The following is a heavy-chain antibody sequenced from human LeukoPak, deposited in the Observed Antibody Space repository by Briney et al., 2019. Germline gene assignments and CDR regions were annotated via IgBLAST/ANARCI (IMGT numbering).Heavy chain of an antibody. Sequence: PGGSLRLSCAASGFTSSSYWMHWVRQAPGKGLVWVSRINSDGSSTSYADSVKGRFTISRDNAKNTLYLQMNSLRAEDTAVYYCARDPHYYDSSGYYYYFDYWGQGTLVTVSS. CDR2: INSDGSST. CDR1: GFTSSSYW. D-gene: IGHD3-22*01. J-gene: IGHJ4*02. CDR3: ARDPHYYDSSGYYYYFDY. V-gene: IGHV3-74*01.